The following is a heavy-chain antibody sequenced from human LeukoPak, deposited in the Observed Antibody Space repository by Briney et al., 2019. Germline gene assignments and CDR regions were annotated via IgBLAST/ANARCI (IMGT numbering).Heavy chain of an antibody. CDR1: GFTFSSYA. CDR2: SYNSGST. CDR3: ASVGSGSFDS. J-gene: IGHJ4*02. Sequence: GSLRLSCAASGFTFSSYAMSWVRQAPGKGLEWIGYSYNSGSTYCNPSLKTRVTISVDTSKNQFSLKLTSVTAADTAVYYCASVGSGSFDSWGQGTLVTVSS. D-gene: IGHD6-19*01. V-gene: IGHV4-59*01.